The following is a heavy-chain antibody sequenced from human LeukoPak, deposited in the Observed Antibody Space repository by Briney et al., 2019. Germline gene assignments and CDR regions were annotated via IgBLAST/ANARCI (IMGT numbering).Heavy chain of an antibody. V-gene: IGHV1-2*02. Sequence: ASVKVSCKASGYTFTKYYIHWVRQAPGQGLEWMGWINPNSGGTNYAQKFQGRVTMTRDTSISTAYMELSRLRSDDTAVYYCARIGTSQYQLLDYWGQGTLVTVSS. D-gene: IGHD2-2*01. CDR3: ARIGTSQYQLLDY. J-gene: IGHJ4*02. CDR2: INPNSGGT. CDR1: GYTFTKYY.